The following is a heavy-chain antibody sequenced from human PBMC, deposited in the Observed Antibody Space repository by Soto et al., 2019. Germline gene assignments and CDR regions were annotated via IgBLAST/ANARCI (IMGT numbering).Heavy chain of an antibody. CDR1: GFTFDDYA. CDR3: AKALYGSSSSPIDF. D-gene: IGHD6-13*01. J-gene: IGHJ4*02. CDR2: ITWNCVYT. Sequence: EVQLVESGGGLVQPGRSLRLSCAASGFTFDDYAMHWVRQAPGKGLEWVSYITWNCVYTGYADSVKGRFTISRDNANNSLYLQMNSLKPEDTAFYYCAKALYGSSSSPIDFWGQGTLVTVSS. V-gene: IGHV3-9*01.